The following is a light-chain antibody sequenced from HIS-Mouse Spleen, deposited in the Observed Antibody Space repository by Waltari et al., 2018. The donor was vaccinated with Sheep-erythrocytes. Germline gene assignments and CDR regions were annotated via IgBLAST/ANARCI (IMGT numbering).Light chain of an antibody. V-gene: IGKV3-11*01. CDR2: DAS. J-gene: IGKJ4*01. Sequence: EIVLTQSPATLSLSPGERATLSCRASQSVSSYLAWYQQNPGQAPRPLIYDASNRATGIPARFSGSGSGTDVTLTISSLEPEDFAVYYCQQRSNWLTFGGGTKVEIK. CDR3: QQRSNWLT. CDR1: QSVSSY.